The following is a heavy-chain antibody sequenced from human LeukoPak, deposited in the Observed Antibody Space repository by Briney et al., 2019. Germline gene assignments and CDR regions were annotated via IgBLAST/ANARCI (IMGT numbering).Heavy chain of an antibody. V-gene: IGHV4-34*01. CDR1: GGSFSGYY. Sequence: SETLSLTCAVYGGSFSGYYWSWIRQHPGKGLEWIGEINHSGSTNYNPSLKSRVTISVDTSKNQFSLKLSSVTAADTAVYYCARGRSLRYFDWLPQAFDYWGQGTLVTVSS. J-gene: IGHJ4*02. CDR2: INHSGST. D-gene: IGHD3-9*01. CDR3: ARGRSLRYFDWLPQAFDY.